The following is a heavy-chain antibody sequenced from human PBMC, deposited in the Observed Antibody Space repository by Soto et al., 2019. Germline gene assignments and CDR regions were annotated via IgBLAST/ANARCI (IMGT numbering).Heavy chain of an antibody. V-gene: IGHV3-23*01. CDR2: ISGSGGST. CDR3: AVDEPQWRAFDY. Sequence: VGSLRLSCAASGFTFSSYAMSWVRQAPGKGLEWVSAISGSGGSTYYADSVKGRFTISRDNSKNTLYLQMNSLRAEDTAVYYCAVDEPQWRAFDYWGQGTLVTVSS. J-gene: IGHJ4*02. D-gene: IGHD6-19*01. CDR1: GFTFSSYA.